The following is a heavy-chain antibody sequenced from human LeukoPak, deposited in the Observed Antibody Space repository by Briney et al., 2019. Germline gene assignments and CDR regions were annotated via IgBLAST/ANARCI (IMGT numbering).Heavy chain of an antibody. D-gene: IGHD3-22*01. CDR3: ATTNTFDYYDSSGPLGFDP. CDR2: INPNSGGT. CDR1: GYTFTGYY. J-gene: IGHJ5*02. V-gene: IGHV1-2*02. Sequence: ASVKVSCKASGYTFTGYYMHWVRQAPGQGREWMGWINPNSGGTNYAQKFQGRVTMTRDTSISTAYMELSRLRSDDTAVYYCATTNTFDYYDSSGPLGFDPWGQGTLVTVSS.